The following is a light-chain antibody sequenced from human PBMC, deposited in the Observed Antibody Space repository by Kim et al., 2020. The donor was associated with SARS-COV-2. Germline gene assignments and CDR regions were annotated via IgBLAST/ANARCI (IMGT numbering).Light chain of an antibody. J-gene: IGKJ4*01. CDR2: DAN. CDR3: QQRWRWPLT. V-gene: IGKV3-11*01. Sequence: PGERADLSCRASEIVTSDLAWYQQKAGQPPRLLIYDANSRAYGIPARFSGSGFGTDFTLSISSLEPEDVAIYYCQQRWRWPLTFGGGTKGDIK. CDR1: EIVTSD.